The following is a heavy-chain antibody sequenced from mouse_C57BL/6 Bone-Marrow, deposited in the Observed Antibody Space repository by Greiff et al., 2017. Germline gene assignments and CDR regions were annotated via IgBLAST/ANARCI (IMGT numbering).Heavy chain of an antibody. CDR2: IHPNSGST. CDR1: GYTFTSYW. CDR3: ARSATTVVANRRYAMDY. V-gene: IGHV1-64*01. Sequence: QVQLQQPGAELVKPGASVKLSCKASGYTFTSYWMHWVKQRPGQGLEWIGMIHPNSGSTNYNEKFKSKATLTVDKSSSTAYMQLSSLTSEDSAVXYCARSATTVVANRRYAMDYWGQGTSVTVSS. J-gene: IGHJ4*01. D-gene: IGHD1-1*01.